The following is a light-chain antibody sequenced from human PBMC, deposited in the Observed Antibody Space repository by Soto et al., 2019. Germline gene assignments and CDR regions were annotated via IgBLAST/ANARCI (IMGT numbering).Light chain of an antibody. CDR1: QSIGNW. J-gene: IGKJ1*01. CDR3: QQYKSYPWT. CDR2: EAS. Sequence: IRMTQSPSTQSASIGDRVTITCRASQSIGNWLAWYQQKPGRAPKFLMYEASSLESGVPSRLSGSGSGTEFTLTISGLQPDDFATYYCQQYKSYPWTFGQGTKVEIK. V-gene: IGKV1-5*03.